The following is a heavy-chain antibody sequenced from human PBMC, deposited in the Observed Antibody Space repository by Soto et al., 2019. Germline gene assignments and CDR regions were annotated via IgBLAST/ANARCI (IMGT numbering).Heavy chain of an antibody. J-gene: IGHJ6*02. CDR3: ARDGPLHCRGGSCSQKDYYYYGMDV. CDR2: IYYSGST. CDR1: GGSVSSGSYY. V-gene: IGHV4-61*01. D-gene: IGHD2-15*01. Sequence: SETLSLTCTVSGGSVSSGSYYWSWIRQPPGKGLEWIGYIYYSGSTNYNPSLKSRVTISVDTSKNQFSLKLSSVTAADTAVYYCARDGPLHCRGGSCSQKDYYYYGMDVWGQGTTVTVSS.